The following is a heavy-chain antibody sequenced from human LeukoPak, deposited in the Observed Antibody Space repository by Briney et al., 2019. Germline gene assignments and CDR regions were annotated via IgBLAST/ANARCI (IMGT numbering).Heavy chain of an antibody. Sequence: PSETLSLTSPVSGDSISSSSYLWVWIRQPPGKGLEWIGSIYCGGSTYYNPSLMSRVTISVDTSKNQFSLKLNSVTAADTAVYYCARHWGRDTFDIWGQGTVVTVSS. V-gene: IGHV4-39*01. D-gene: IGHD3-16*01. CDR2: IYCGGST. CDR3: ARHWGRDTFDI. CDR1: GDSISSSSYL. J-gene: IGHJ3*02.